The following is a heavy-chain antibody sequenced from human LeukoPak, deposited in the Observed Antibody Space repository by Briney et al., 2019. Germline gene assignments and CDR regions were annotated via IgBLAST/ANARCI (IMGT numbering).Heavy chain of an antibody. D-gene: IGHD3-22*01. J-gene: IGHJ4*02. V-gene: IGHV3-33*01. CDR3: AREAPTKYYDSNTYYSLDH. CDR1: GFTFSSFG. Sequence: PGRSLRLSCAASGFTFSSFGIHWVRQAPGKGLEWVVVIWANGGTKYYANSVKGRFIISRDNSKNTVYLQMNSLRAEDTAVYYCAREAPTKYYDSNTYYSLDHWGQGTLVSVSS. CDR2: IWANGGTK.